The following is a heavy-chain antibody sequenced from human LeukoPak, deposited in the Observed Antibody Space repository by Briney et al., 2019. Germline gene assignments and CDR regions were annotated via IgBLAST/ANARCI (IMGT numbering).Heavy chain of an antibody. D-gene: IGHD3-16*02. V-gene: IGHV3-21*01. CDR1: GFTFSSYS. J-gene: IGHJ4*02. CDR3: ARAQADFGDYIWGSYRNFDY. CDR2: ISSSSSYI. Sequence: GGSLRLSCAASGFTFSSYSMNWARQAPGKGLEWVSSISSSSSYIYYADSVKGRFTISRDNAKNSLYLQMNSLRAEDTAVYYCARAQADFGDYIWGSYRNFDYWGQGTLVTVSS.